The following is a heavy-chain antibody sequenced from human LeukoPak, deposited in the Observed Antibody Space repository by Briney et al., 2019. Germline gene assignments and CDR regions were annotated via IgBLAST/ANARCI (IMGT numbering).Heavy chain of an antibody. D-gene: IGHD6-6*01. J-gene: IGHJ4*02. V-gene: IGHV4-39*01. Sequence: PSETLSLTCTVSGGSISSSSYYWGWIRQPPGKGLEWIGYIYHSGSTYYNPSLKSRVTISVDTSKNQFSLKLSSVTAADTAVYYCARHTTIAARLHTPFDYWGQGTLVTVSS. CDR2: IYHSGST. CDR1: GGSISSSSYY. CDR3: ARHTTIAARLHTPFDY.